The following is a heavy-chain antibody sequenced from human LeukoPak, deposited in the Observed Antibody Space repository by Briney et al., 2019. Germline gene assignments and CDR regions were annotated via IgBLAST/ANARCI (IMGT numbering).Heavy chain of an antibody. V-gene: IGHV1-18*01. CDR2: ISAHNRNT. CDR3: ARVEGSYYHDSSGYSAH. Sequence: ASVKVSCEASGYTFTNYGVTWVRQAPGQGLEWMGWISAHNRNTNYAQKFQGRVTMTTDTSTSTAYMELRSLISDDTAVYYCARVEGSYYHDSSGYSAHWGQGTLVTVSS. CDR1: GYTFTNYG. J-gene: IGHJ1*01. D-gene: IGHD3-22*01.